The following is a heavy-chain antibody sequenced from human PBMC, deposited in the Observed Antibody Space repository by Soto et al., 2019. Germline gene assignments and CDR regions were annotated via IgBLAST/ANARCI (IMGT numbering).Heavy chain of an antibody. CDR1: GFTFSSYA. J-gene: IGHJ4*02. CDR2: ISGSGGST. D-gene: IGHD3-3*01. V-gene: IGHV3-23*01. CDR3: AKAGITLFGVVITGYYFDY. Sequence: EVQLLESGGGLVQPGGSLRLSCAASGFTFSSYAMSWLRQAPGKGLQCVSAISGSGGSTYYADSVKGRFTISRDNYKHTLYLQMNSLRAEDTAVYYCAKAGITLFGVVITGYYFDYRGQGNLVAVSS.